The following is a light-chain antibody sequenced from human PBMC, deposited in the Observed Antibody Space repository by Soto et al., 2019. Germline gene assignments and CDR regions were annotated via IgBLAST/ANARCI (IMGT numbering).Light chain of an antibody. CDR2: HDS. V-gene: IGLV3-21*04. CDR3: HVGDSSSEHVV. CDR1: NIGSKS. J-gene: IGLJ2*01. Sequence: SYELTQPPSVSVAPGKTAKITCWGNNIGSKSVHWYQQKPGQAPVLVIYHDSARPSGIPERFSGSNSGNTATLTISRVEAGDEADYYCHVGDSSSEHVVFGGGTKLTVL.